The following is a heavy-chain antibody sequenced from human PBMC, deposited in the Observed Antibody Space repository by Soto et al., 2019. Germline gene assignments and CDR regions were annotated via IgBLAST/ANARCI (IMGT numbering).Heavy chain of an antibody. CDR1: GGPISGYY. Sequence: QVQLRESGPGLVKPSETLSLTCNVSGGPISGYYWNWVRQPAGKGLWWIGRIYSAGTTDLNPSLKSRFIRAVDTSSNQFSLKLLSVTAADTAVYYCAANWRGAYEGLFDLWGQGTTVTVSS. V-gene: IGHV4-4*07. J-gene: IGHJ3*01. D-gene: IGHD1-1*01. CDR3: AANWRGAYEGLFDL. CDR2: IYSAGTT.